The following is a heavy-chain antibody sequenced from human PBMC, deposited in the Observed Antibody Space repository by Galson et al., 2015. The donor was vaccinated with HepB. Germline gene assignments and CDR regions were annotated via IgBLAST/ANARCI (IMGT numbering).Heavy chain of an antibody. CDR1: GYTFTSYA. D-gene: IGHD3-10*01. V-gene: IGHV7-4-1*02. J-gene: IGHJ5*02. Sequence: SCKASGYTFTSYAMNWVRQAPGQGLEWMGWINTNTGNPTYAQGFTGRFVFSLDTSVSTAYLQISSLKAEDTAVYYCARDLGRITMVQGRFDPWGQGTLVTVSS. CDR2: INTNTGNP. CDR3: ARDLGRITMVQGRFDP.